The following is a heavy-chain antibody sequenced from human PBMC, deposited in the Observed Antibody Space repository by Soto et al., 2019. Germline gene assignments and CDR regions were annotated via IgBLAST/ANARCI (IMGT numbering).Heavy chain of an antibody. J-gene: IGHJ6*03. CDR3: ARVTRSYYMDV. V-gene: IGHV1-3*01. CDR1: GYTFTSYA. Sequence: QVQLVQSGAEVKKPGASVTVSCKASGYTFTSYAMHWVRQAPGQRLEWMGWINAGNGKTKYSQKFQGRVTITRDTSASTAYMELSSLRSEDTAVYYCARVTRSYYMDVWGKGTTVTVSS. CDR2: INAGNGKT.